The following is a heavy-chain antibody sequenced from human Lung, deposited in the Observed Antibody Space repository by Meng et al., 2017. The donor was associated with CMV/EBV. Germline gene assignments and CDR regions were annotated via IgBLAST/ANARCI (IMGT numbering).Heavy chain of an antibody. J-gene: IGHJ4*01. Sequence: VQLAQSGAEVKMSGAPGKISCQASGYSFSGFYLNWARQAPGHGLEWLGRVNPISDDTHLAQKFEGRITVTRGATINTAFMELTRLRPDDTAVYYCAKSSGNGWSSWGPGTLVTVSS. CDR2: VNPISDDT. CDR1: GYSFSGFY. D-gene: IGHD6-19*01. CDR3: AKSSGNGWSS. V-gene: IGHV1-2*06.